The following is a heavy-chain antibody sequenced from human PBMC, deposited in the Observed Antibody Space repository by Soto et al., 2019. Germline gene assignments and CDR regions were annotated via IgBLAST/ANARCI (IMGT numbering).Heavy chain of an antibody. J-gene: IGHJ6*02. CDR2: TYYRSKWYN. Sequence: SQTLSLTCAISGDSVSSNSAAWNWIRQSPSRGLEWLGRTYYRSKWYNDYAVSVKSRITINPDTSKNQFSLQLNSVTPEDTAVYYCARDLEQLALGPTSSYYYYGMDVWGQGTTGIVS. V-gene: IGHV6-1*01. CDR1: GDSVSSNSAA. D-gene: IGHD6-6*01. CDR3: ARDLEQLALGPTSSYYYYGMDV.